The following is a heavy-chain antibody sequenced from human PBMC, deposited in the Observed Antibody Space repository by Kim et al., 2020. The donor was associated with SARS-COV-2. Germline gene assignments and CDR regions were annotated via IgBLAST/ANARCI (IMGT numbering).Heavy chain of an antibody. D-gene: IGHD3-10*01. CDR3: ARECDITMVRGVINTYGMDV. CDR2: ISSSSSTI. CDR1: GFTFSSYG. Sequence: GGSLRLSCAASGFTFSSYGMNWVRQAPGKGLEWVSYISSSSSTIYYADSVKGRFTISRDNAKNSLYLQMNSLRDEDTAVYYCARECDITMVRGVINTYGMDVWGDGTTVVVSS. J-gene: IGHJ6*01. V-gene: IGHV3-48*02.